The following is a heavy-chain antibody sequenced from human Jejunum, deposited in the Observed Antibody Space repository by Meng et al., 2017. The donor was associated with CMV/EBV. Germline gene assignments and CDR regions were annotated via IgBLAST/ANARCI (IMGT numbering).Heavy chain of an antibody. V-gene: IGHV4-59*01. CDR3: ARDPKASSWYHFDS. D-gene: IGHD6-13*01. CDR1: GASISNYY. J-gene: IGHJ4*02. Sequence: SGASISNYYGGWIRQPPGKGLEWIAYDSGSSGSTYYNPSLRSRVTMSLDTSKNQFSLTLRSVTAADTAVYYCARDPKASSWYHFDSWGQGTLVTVSS. CDR2: DSGSSGST.